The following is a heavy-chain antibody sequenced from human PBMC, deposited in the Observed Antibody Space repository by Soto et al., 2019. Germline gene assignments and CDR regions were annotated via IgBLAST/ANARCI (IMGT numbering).Heavy chain of an antibody. Sequence: GGSLRLSCAASGFTFTSYAMSWVRQAPGKGLEWVSAVTGSGGSTYYADSVKGRFTISRDNSKNTLYLQMNSLRAEDTAVYYCAKGGCCSGGSRYNNWFDPWGQGTLVSGSS. V-gene: IGHV3-23*01. J-gene: IGHJ5*02. CDR1: GFTFTSYA. CDR2: VTGSGGST. CDR3: AKGGCCSGGSRYNNWFDP. D-gene: IGHD2-15*01.